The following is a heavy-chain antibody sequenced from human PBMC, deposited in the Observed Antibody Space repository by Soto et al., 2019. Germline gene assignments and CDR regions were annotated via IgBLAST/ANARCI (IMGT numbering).Heavy chain of an antibody. Sequence: QVQLQESGPGLVKPSQTLSLTCTVSGGSISSGGYYWSWIRQHPGKGLEGIGYISYSGSTYYNPSLKSRVTITVDTSKNQFSRKLSSVTAADTAVYYCARGGFGVVTKRGYYFDYWGQGTLVTVSS. D-gene: IGHD3-3*01. CDR1: GGSISSGGYY. CDR3: ARGGFGVVTKRGYYFDY. J-gene: IGHJ4*02. CDR2: ISYSGST. V-gene: IGHV4-31*03.